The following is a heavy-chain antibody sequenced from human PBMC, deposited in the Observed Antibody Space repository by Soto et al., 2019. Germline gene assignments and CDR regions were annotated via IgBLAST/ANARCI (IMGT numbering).Heavy chain of an antibody. CDR3: AIDHIVGATPPYYFDY. CDR1: GYTFTSYG. D-gene: IGHD1-26*01. Sequence: QVQLVQSGAEVKKPGASVKVSCKASGYTFTSYGISWVRQAPGQGLEWMGWISAYNGNTNYAQKLQGRVTMTTDTSARTAYMELRSLRSDDTAVYYCAIDHIVGATPPYYFDYWGQGTLVTVSS. J-gene: IGHJ4*02. V-gene: IGHV1-18*01. CDR2: ISAYNGNT.